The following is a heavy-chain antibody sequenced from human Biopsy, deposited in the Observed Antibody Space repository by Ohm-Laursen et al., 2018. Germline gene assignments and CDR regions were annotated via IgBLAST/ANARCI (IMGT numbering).Heavy chain of an antibody. Sequence: SETLSLTCAVYGESFNGYYWSWIRQTPGKGLEWIGEINHSGRTNYNPSLKNRVTISVDTSKNQFSLKVSSVTAVDTAIYYCARIIVRSSGSSNYFDYWGQGTLVTVSS. CDR1: GESFNGYY. V-gene: IGHV4-34*01. CDR3: ARIIVRSSGSSNYFDY. D-gene: IGHD3-22*01. CDR2: INHSGRT. J-gene: IGHJ4*02.